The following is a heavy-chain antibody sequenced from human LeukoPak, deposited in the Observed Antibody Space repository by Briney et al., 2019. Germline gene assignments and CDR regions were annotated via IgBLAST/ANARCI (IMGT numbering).Heavy chain of an antibody. D-gene: IGHD3-3*01. Sequence: GESLKISCKGSGYSFTSYWIGWVRQMPGKGLEWMGIIYPGDSDTRYSPSFQGQVTISADKSISTAYLQWSSLKASDTAMYYCARRIRFLEWSSSANWYFDLWGRGTLVTVSS. J-gene: IGHJ2*01. CDR1: GYSFTSYW. CDR3: ARRIRFLEWSSSANWYFDL. CDR2: IYPGDSDT. V-gene: IGHV5-51*01.